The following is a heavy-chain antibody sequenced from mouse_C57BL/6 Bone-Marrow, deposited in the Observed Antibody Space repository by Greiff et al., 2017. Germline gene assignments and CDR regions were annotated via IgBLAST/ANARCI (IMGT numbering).Heavy chain of an antibody. D-gene: IGHD2-4*01. V-gene: IGHV1-81*01. J-gene: IGHJ1*03. CDR1: GYTFTSYG. Sequence: VQRVESGAELARPGASVKLSCTASGYTFTSYGISWVKQRTGQGLEWIGEIYPRSGNTYYNEKFKGKATLTADKSSSTAYMELRSLTSEDSAVYFCARRDYDYDGWYFDVWGTGTTVTVSS. CDR3: ARRDYDYDGWYFDV. CDR2: IYPRSGNT.